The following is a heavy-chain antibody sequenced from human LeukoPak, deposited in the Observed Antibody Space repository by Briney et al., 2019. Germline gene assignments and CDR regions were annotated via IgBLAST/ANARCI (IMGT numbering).Heavy chain of an antibody. D-gene: IGHD2-8*01. CDR3: ARASLHGHNWFDP. CDR1: GGSISSYY. V-gene: IGHV4-59*12. J-gene: IGHJ5*02. Sequence: SETLSLTCTVSGGSISSYYWSWIRQPPGKGLEWIGYIYYSGSTNYNPSLKSRVTISVDTTKNQFSLKLSSVTAADTAVYYCARASLHGHNWFDPWGQGTLVTVSS. CDR2: IYYSGST.